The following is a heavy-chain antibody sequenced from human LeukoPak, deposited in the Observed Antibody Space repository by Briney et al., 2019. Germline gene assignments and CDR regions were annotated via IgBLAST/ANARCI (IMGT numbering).Heavy chain of an antibody. V-gene: IGHV3-30*02. D-gene: IGHD6-25*01. CDR3: AAIAAAALY. CDR1: GFTFSGYG. CDR2: IRYDESYR. J-gene: IGHJ4*02. Sequence: GSLRLSCAASGFTFSGYGMHWVRQAPGKGLEWVAYIRYDESYRYYVDSVRGRFTISRDNSKNMLFLQMNSLGAEDTAVYYCAAIAAAALYWGQGTQVTVSS.